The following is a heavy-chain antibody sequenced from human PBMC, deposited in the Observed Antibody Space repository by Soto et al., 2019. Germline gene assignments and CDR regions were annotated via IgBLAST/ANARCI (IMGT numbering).Heavy chain of an antibody. V-gene: IGHV3-20*04. Sequence: EVQLVESGGGVVRPGGSLRLSCAASGFTFDDYGMSWVRQAPGKGLEWVSGINWNGGSTGYADSVKGRFTISRDNAKNSLYLQMNSLRAEDTAVYYCASTMVRGIYYYYGMDVWGQGTTVTVSS. CDR3: ASTMVRGIYYYYGMDV. J-gene: IGHJ6*02. CDR1: GFTFDDYG. CDR2: INWNGGST. D-gene: IGHD3-10*01.